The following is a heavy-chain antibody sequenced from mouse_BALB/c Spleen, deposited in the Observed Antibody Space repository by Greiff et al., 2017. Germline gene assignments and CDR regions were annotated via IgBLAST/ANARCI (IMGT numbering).Heavy chain of an antibody. V-gene: IGHV14-3*02. D-gene: IGHD2-14*01. Sequence: EVKLMESGAELVKPGASVKLSCTASGFNIKDTYMHWVKQRPEQGLEWIGRIDPANGNTKYDPKFQGKATITADTSSNTAYLQLSSLTSEDTAVYYCAPYRSYAMDYWGQGTSVTVSS. CDR1: GFNIKDTY. CDR3: APYRSYAMDY. CDR2: IDPANGNT. J-gene: IGHJ4*01.